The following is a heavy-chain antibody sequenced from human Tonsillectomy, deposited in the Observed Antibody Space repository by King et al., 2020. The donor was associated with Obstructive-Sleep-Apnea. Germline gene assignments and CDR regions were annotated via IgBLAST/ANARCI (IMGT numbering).Heavy chain of an antibody. CDR1: GFTFDDYA. D-gene: IGHD4-11*01. V-gene: IGHV3-9*01. CDR2: IIWNSGSI. J-gene: IGHJ4*02. CDR3: AKGLGASNDF. Sequence: VQLVESGGGLVQPGRSLRLSCAASGFTFDDYAMHWVRQAPGKGLEWVSGIIWNSGSIDYADSVKGRFTISRDYAKNSLYLQMNSLRAEDTALYYCAKGLGASNDFWGQGTLVTVSS.